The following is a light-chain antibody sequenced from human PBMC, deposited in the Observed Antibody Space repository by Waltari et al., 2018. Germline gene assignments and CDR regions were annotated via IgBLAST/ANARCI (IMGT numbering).Light chain of an antibody. CDR2: AAS. J-gene: IGKJ2*01. CDR1: ETLRTF. V-gene: IGKV1-39*01. CDR3: QQSYTTPYT. Sequence: DIQMTQSPPSLSASLGDTGTITCRASETLRTFLNWYQQKPGKAPRLLIYAASSLQSGLPSSFSGSGSGTDFTLTISSLQPEGLATYYCQQSYTTPYTFGQGTKLEI.